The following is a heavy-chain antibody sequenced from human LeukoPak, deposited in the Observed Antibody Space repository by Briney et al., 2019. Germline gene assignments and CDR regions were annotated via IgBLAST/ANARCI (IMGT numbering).Heavy chain of an antibody. CDR3: ARGGYLYYYGMDV. J-gene: IGHJ6*04. CDR1: GGSISSYY. V-gene: IGHV4-59*01. Sequence: PSETLSLTCTVSGGSISSYYWSWIRQPPGKGLEWIGYIYYSGSTNYNPSLKSRVTISVDTSKNQFSLKLSSVTAADTAVYYCARGGYLYYYGMDVWGKGTMVTVSS. D-gene: IGHD6-25*01. CDR2: IYYSGST.